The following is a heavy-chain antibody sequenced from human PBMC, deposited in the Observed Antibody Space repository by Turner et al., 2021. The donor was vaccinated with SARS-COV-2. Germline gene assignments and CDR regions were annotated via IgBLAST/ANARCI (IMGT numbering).Heavy chain of an antibody. D-gene: IGHD3-10*01. J-gene: IGHJ4*02. CDR3: ANVGSYFFDY. CDR2: ISSSGGTT. V-gene: IGHV3-23*01. CDR1: GFTFSNSA. Sequence: EVHLLVSGGGLVPPGGPLRLSCAASGFTFSNSAMSWVRQAPGKGLEWVSTISSSGGTTYYAASVKGRFTISRDNSKNTLYLQMNSLRAGDTALYYCANVGSYFFDYWGQGTLVTVSS.